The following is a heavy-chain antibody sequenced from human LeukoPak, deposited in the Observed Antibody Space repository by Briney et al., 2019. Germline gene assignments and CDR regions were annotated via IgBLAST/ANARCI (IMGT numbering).Heavy chain of an antibody. V-gene: IGHV3-33*03. CDR2: IWHDGSHK. J-gene: IGHJ3*01. CDR1: GFTFSTYG. Sequence: GGSLRLSCAASGFTFSTYGMHWVRQAPGKGLEWVTVIWHDGSHKDYADSVKGRFTTSRDNAKNSLYLQMNSLRAEDTAVYYCARLHSGRYYGDAFDVWGQGTMVTVSS. CDR3: ARLHSGRYYGDAFDV. D-gene: IGHD1-26*01.